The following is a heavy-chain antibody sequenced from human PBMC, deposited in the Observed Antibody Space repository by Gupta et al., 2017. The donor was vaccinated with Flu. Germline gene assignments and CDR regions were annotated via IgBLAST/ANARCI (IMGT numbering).Heavy chain of an antibody. J-gene: IGHJ4*02. CDR3: ATRYSGYEENDY. Sequence: QVQLQQWGAGLLKPSETLSLTCAVYGGSFSGYYWSWIRQPPGKGLEWIGEINHSGSTNYNPSLKSRVTISVDTSKNQFSLKLSSVTAADTAVYYCATRYSGYEENDYWGQGTLVTVSS. V-gene: IGHV4-34*01. CDR2: INHSGST. CDR1: GGSFSGYY. D-gene: IGHD5-12*01.